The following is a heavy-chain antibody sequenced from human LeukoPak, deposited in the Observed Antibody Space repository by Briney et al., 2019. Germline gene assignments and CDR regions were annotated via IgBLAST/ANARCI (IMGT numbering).Heavy chain of an antibody. CDR2: INQSGRT. J-gene: IGHJ3*01. Sequence: SETLSLTCAVYGGSFSGYYWSWIRQVPGKGLEWLGEINQSGRTNYNPSLKSRVTISVDPSKNQISLNLSLVTATDTAVYYCARGWFGFWHNSYLDDNTFDVWGQGTMVTVSS. V-gene: IGHV4-34*01. CDR3: ARGWFGFWHNSYLDDNTFDV. D-gene: IGHD3-10*01. CDR1: GGSFSGYY.